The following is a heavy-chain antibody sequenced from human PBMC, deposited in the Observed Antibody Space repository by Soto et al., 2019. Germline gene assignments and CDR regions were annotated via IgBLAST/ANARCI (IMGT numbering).Heavy chain of an antibody. CDR1: GYTFTGYY. V-gene: IGHV1-2*04. D-gene: IGHD3-22*01. J-gene: IGHJ4*02. CDR2: INPNSGGT. CDR3: ARNTYYYDSSGYHMLDY. Sequence: ASVKVSCKASGYTFTGYYMHWVRQAPGQGLEWMGWINPNSGGTNYAQKFQGWVTMTRDTSISTAYMELSRLRSDDTAVYYCARNTYYYDSSGYHMLDYWGQGTLVTVSS.